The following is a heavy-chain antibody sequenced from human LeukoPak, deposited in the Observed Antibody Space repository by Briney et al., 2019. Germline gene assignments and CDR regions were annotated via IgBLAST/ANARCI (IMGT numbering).Heavy chain of an antibody. Sequence: GGSLRLSCAASGFTFSGYGMHWVRQAPGKGLEWVAVISYDGSNKHYADSVKGRFTISRDNSKNTLYLQMNSLRAEDTAVYYCARDTYDFWSGYYFDYWGQGTLVTVSS. V-gene: IGHV3-30*03. J-gene: IGHJ4*02. CDR3: ARDTYDFWSGYYFDY. D-gene: IGHD3-3*01. CDR2: ISYDGSNK. CDR1: GFTFSGYG.